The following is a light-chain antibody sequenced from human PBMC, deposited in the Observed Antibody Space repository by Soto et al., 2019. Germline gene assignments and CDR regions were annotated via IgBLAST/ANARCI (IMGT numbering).Light chain of an antibody. J-gene: IGLJ3*02. Sequence: QSVLTQPPSASGSPGQSVTISCTGTSSDVGGYNYVSWYQQHPGKAPKLMIYEVNKRPSGVPDRFSGSKSGNTASPTVTGLQAEDEADYYCSSYAGRNNFGVFGGGTRSPS. CDR1: SSDVGGYNY. CDR2: EVN. V-gene: IGLV2-8*01. CDR3: SSYAGRNNFGV.